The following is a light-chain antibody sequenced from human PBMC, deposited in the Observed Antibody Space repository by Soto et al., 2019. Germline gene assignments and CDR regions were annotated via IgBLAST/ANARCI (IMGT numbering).Light chain of an antibody. CDR3: QQYNSYSRT. J-gene: IGKJ1*01. Sequence: DIQLTQSPSSLSASVGARVTITCRASQSISSWLAWYQQKPGKAPKLLIYKASSLESGVPSRFSGSGSGPEFTLTISSLQPDDFATYYCQQYNSYSRTFGQGTKVEIK. CDR2: KAS. V-gene: IGKV1-5*03. CDR1: QSISSW.